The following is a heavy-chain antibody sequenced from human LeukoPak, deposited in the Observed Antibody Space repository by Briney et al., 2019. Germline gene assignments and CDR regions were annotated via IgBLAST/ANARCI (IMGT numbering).Heavy chain of an antibody. D-gene: IGHD3-10*01. CDR1: GFTFSSYA. J-gene: IGHJ4*02. V-gene: IGHV3-23*01. Sequence: GGSLRLSCAASGFTFSSYAMSWVRQAPGKGLEWVSAISGSGGSTYYADSVKGRFTISRDNSKNTLYLQMNSLRAEDTAVYYCAKGALGREAKTMVPHDYWGQGTLVTVSS. CDR2: ISGSGGST. CDR3: AKGALGREAKTMVPHDY.